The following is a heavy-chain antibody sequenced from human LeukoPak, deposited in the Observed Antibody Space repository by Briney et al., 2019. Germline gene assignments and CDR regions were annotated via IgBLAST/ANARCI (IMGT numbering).Heavy chain of an antibody. J-gene: IGHJ4*02. Sequence: GGSLRLSCAASGFPFSRYGMQWVRQAPGRGLEWVPVIWYDGSNKYYADSVKGRFTISRDNSKNTLYLQMNSLRAEDTAVYYCASDYLWPNWGQGTLVTVSS. V-gene: IGHV3-33*01. CDR2: IWYDGSNK. D-gene: IGHD3-10*01. CDR1: GFPFSRYG. CDR3: ASDYLWPN.